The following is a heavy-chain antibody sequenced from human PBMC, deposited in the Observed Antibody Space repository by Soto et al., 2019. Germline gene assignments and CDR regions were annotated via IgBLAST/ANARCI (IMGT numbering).Heavy chain of an antibody. V-gene: IGHV3-7*04. J-gene: IGHJ6*02. Sequence: GGSLRLSCAASGFTFSSYWVSWVRQAPGKGLERVANIKQEGSEKYYVDSVKGRFTISRDNAKNSLYLQVNSLRAEDTAVVYCARFYYDSSGYLPSPYYYYYGMDVWGQGTTVTVSS. CDR1: GFTFSSYW. CDR3: ARFYYDSSGYLPSPYYYYYGMDV. D-gene: IGHD3-22*01. CDR2: IKQEGSEK.